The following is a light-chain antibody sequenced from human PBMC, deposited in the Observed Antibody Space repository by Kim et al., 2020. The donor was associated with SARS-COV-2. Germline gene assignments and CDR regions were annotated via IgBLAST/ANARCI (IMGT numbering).Light chain of an antibody. CDR3: QQHGSSPPRT. J-gene: IGKJ1*01. Sequence: EIVLTQSPATLSLSPGERATLSCRASQSVSSSYLAWYQQKPGQAPRLLICGASSRATGITDRISGSGSGTDFTLTISRLDPEDFAVYYCQQHGSSPPRTFGQGTKVDIK. CDR1: QSVSSSY. V-gene: IGKV3-20*01. CDR2: GAS.